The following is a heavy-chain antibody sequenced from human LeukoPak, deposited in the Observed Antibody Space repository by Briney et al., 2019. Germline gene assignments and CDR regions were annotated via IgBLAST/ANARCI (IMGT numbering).Heavy chain of an antibody. Sequence: GRSLRLSCAASGFTFSSYAMSWVRQAPGKGLEWVSAISGSGGSTYYADSVKGRFTISRDNSKNTMYLQMNSLRAEDTAVYYCAKAVQLVPPTFDYWGQGTLVTVSS. J-gene: IGHJ4*02. CDR2: ISGSGGST. D-gene: IGHD6-13*01. V-gene: IGHV3-23*01. CDR3: AKAVQLVPPTFDY. CDR1: GFTFSSYA.